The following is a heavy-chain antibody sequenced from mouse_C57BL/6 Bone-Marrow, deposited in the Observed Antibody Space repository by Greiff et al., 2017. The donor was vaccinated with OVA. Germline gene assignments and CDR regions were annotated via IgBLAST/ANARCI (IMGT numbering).Heavy chain of an antibody. CDR3: ARATLRYFDV. CDR2: IYPGDGDT. Sequence: QVQLKESGPELVKPGASVKISCKASGYAFSSSWMNWVKQRPGKGLEWIGRIYPGDGDTNYNGKFKGKATLTADKSSSTAYMQLSSLTSEDSAVYFCARATLRYFDVWGTGTTVTVSS. D-gene: IGHD6-1*01. CDR1: GYAFSSSW. V-gene: IGHV1-82*01. J-gene: IGHJ1*03.